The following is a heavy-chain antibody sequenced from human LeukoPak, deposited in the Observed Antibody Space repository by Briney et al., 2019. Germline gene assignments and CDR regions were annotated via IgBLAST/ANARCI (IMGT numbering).Heavy chain of an antibody. CDR3: ARDKAQDIVVVPAAYRSYYYYYGMDA. V-gene: IGHV1-18*01. Sequence: ASVKVSCKASGYTFTSYGISWVRQAPGQGLEWMGWISAYNGNTNYAQKLRGRVTMTTDTSTSTAYMELRSLRSDDTAVYYCARDKAQDIVVVPAAYRSYYYYYGMDAWGQGTTVTVSS. CDR2: ISAYNGNT. CDR1: GYTFTSYG. J-gene: IGHJ6*01. D-gene: IGHD2-2*01.